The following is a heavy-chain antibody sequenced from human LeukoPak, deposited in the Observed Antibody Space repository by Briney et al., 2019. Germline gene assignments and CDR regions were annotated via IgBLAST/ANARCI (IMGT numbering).Heavy chain of an antibody. CDR1: VYSFTSYW. CDR2: IYPDDSDT. CDR3: ARLRRSWQQLVWFDP. J-gene: IGHJ5*02. Sequence: GESLKISCKGSVYSFTSYWIGWVRQMPGKGLEWMGIIYPDDSDTRYSPSFQGQVTISADKSISTAYQQWSSRKASDAAMYYCARLRRSWQQLVWFDPWGQGTLVTVSS. D-gene: IGHD6-13*01. V-gene: IGHV5-51*01.